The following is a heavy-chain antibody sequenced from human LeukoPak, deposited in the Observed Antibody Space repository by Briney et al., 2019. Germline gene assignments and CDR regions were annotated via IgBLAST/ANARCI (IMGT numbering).Heavy chain of an antibody. CDR2: ISTYNGNT. J-gene: IGHJ4*02. V-gene: IGHV1-18*01. Sequence: ASVKVSCRSSGYTFTTYGITWVRQAPGQGLEWMGWISTYNGNTNYAQKLQGRVTMTTDTSTSTAYMELRSLRSDDTAMYYCARDRRSGYNWKIPDYWGQGTLVTVSS. CDR3: ARDRRSGYNWKIPDY. CDR1: GYTFTTYG. D-gene: IGHD1-20*01.